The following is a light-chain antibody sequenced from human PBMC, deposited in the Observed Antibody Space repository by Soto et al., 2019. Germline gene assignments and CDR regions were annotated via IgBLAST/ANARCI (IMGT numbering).Light chain of an antibody. V-gene: IGLV1-51*01. J-gene: IGLJ1*01. CDR2: DNY. Sequence: QSVLTQPPSVSAAPGQNVTISCSGTSSNIGNNYVSWYQHLPGTAPRILIYDNYKRPSGIPDRFSGFKSGTSATLGITGLQTGDEADYYCGTWDTSLRAYVFGTGTKVTVL. CDR3: GTWDTSLRAYV. CDR1: SSNIGNNY.